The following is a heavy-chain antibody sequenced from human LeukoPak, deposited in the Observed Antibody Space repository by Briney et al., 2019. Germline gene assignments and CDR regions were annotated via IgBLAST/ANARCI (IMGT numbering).Heavy chain of an antibody. CDR1: GGTISSYY. V-gene: IGHV4-59*01. J-gene: IGHJ5*02. Sequence: SETLSLTCTVSGGTISSYYWSWIRQPPGKGLEWVGYISYSGSTNYNPSLKSRVTISVDTSKNQFSLKLSSVTAADTAVYYCATTPNCRGGSCYSRWFDPWGQGTLVTVSS. D-gene: IGHD2-15*01. CDR3: ATTPNCRGGSCYSRWFDP. CDR2: ISYSGST.